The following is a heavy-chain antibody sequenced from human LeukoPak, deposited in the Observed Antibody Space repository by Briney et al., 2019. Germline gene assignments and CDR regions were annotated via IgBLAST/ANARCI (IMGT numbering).Heavy chain of an antibody. D-gene: IGHD3-16*01. J-gene: IGHJ6*03. V-gene: IGHV3-23*01. CDR2: ISASGHYT. CDR3: AKDGSWGDYYFYFYIDV. Sequence: GGSLRLSCEVSGFTFGNSAMSWVRQAPGKGLEWISGISASGHYTYTADSLKGRFTISRNNSKNTLYLQMNSLRAEDTALYYCAKDGSWGDYYFYFYIDVWGKGTTVTVSS. CDR1: GFTFGNSA.